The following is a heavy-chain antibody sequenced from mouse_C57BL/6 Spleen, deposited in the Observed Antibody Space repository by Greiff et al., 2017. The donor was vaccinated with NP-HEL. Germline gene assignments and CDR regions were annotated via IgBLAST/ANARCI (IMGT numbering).Heavy chain of an antibody. CDR3: TTWGNYGGRYCDY. V-gene: IGHV14-4*01. CDR2: IDPENGDT. D-gene: IGHD2-1*01. J-gene: IGHJ2*01. CDR1: GFNIKDDY. Sequence: EVQLQQSGAELVRPGASVKLSCTASGFNIKDDYMHWVKQRPEQGLEWIGWIDPENGDTEYASKFQGKATITADTSSNTAYLQLSSLTSEDTAVYYCTTWGNYGGRYCDYWGQGTTLTVSS.